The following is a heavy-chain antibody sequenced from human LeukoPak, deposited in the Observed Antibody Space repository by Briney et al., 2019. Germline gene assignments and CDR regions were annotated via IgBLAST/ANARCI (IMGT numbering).Heavy chain of an antibody. V-gene: IGHV3-21*01. D-gene: IGHD1-26*01. Sequence: PGGSLRLSCAASGFTFDDYGMSWVRQAPGKGLEWVSSISSSSSYIYYADSVKGRFTISRDNAKNSLYLQMNSLRAEDTAVYYCARVGSSLGDWGQGTLVTVSS. CDR1: GFTFDDYG. J-gene: IGHJ4*02. CDR2: ISSSSSYI. CDR3: ARVGSSLGD.